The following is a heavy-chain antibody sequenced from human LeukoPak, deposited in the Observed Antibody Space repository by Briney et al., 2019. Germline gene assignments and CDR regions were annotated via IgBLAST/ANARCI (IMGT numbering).Heavy chain of an antibody. CDR3: AREGTAGTNLNWFDP. D-gene: IGHD1-1*01. CDR1: GGSINNYY. CDR2: IYYSGST. V-gene: IGHV4-59*01. Sequence: PSETLSLTCTVSGGSINNYYWSWIRQPPGKGLEWIGYIYYSGSTNFNPSLKSRVTISVDTSKNQFSLKLSSVTAADTAVYYCAREGTAGTNLNWFDPWGQGTLVTVSS. J-gene: IGHJ5*02.